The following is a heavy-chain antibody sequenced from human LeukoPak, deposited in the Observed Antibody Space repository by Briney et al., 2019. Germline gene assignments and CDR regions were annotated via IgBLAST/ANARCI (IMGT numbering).Heavy chain of an antibody. CDR2: INPNSGGT. J-gene: IGHJ4*02. Sequence: ASVKLSCKASGYTFTGYYMHWVRQAPGQGLEWMGRINPNSGGTNYAQKFQGRVTMTRDTSISTAYMELSRLRSDDTAVYYCASSYCGGDCWGGTFDYWGQGTLVTVSS. D-gene: IGHD2-21*02. CDR1: GYTFTGYY. V-gene: IGHV1-2*06. CDR3: ASSYCGGDCWGGTFDY.